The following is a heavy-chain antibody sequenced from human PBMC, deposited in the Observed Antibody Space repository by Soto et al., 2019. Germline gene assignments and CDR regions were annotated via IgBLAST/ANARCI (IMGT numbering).Heavy chain of an antibody. CDR1: GYSFTSYW. D-gene: IGHD3-3*01. Sequence: GESLKISCKGSGYSFTSYWIGWVRQMPGKGLEWMGIIYPGDSDTRYSPSFQGQVTISADKSISTAYPQWSSLKASDTAMYYCARRFDFWSGYYGMDVWGQGTTVTISS. CDR2: IYPGDSDT. CDR3: ARRFDFWSGYYGMDV. J-gene: IGHJ6*02. V-gene: IGHV5-51*01.